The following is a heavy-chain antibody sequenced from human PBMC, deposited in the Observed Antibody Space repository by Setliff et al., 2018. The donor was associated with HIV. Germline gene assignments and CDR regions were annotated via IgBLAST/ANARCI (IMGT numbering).Heavy chain of an antibody. D-gene: IGHD5-12*01. CDR1: GYTFTSYC. CDR3: ARSGRLGYDSRFYYMDV. V-gene: IGHV1-46*01. J-gene: IGHJ6*03. CDR2: INPSGGRT. Sequence: GASVKVSCKASGYTFTSYCLHWVRQAPGQGLEWMGIINPSGGRTTYAQKFQGRVTMTRDTSTSTVYMELSSLRSEDTAVYYCARSGRLGYDSRFYYMDVWGKGTTVTVSS.